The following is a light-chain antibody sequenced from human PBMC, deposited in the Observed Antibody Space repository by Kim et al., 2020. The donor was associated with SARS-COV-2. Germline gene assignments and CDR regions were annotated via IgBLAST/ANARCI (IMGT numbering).Light chain of an antibody. CDR2: DND. Sequence: GQSVTVSCSGSSSTIGINAVNWYQHLPGTAPKVLIYDNDGRPSGVPDHFSGSKSGTSASLAISGLQAEDEADYYCATWDDSLNGPVFGGGTKVTVL. V-gene: IGLV1-44*01. CDR1: SSTIGINA. CDR3: ATWDDSLNGPV. J-gene: IGLJ3*02.